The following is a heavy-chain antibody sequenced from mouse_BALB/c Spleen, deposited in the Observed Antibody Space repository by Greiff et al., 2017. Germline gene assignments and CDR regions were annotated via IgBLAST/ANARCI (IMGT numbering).Heavy chain of an antibody. V-gene: IGHV14-3*02. CDR2: IDPANGNT. D-gene: IGHD2-1*01. CDR1: GFNIKDTY. CDR3: ADGNSHYAMDY. Sequence: EVQLQQSGAELVKPGASVKLSCTASGFNIKDTYMHWVKQRPEQGLEWIGRIDPANGNTKYDPKFQGKATITADTSSNTAYLQLSSLTSEDTAVYYCADGNSHYAMDYWGQGTSVTVSS. J-gene: IGHJ4*01.